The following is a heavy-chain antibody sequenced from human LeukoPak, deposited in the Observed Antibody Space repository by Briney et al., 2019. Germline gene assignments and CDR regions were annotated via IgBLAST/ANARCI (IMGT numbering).Heavy chain of an antibody. CDR1: GFTFSSYA. D-gene: IGHD6-13*01. CDR3: AKDVRSVSAAGIFDY. J-gene: IGHJ4*02. CDR2: ISGSGGST. V-gene: IGHV3-23*01. Sequence: GGSLRLSCAASGFTFSSYAMSWVRQAPGKGLEWVSAISGSGGSTYYADSVKGRFTISRDNSKNTLYLQMNSLRPEDTAVYYCAKDVRSVSAAGIFDYWGQGTLVTVSS.